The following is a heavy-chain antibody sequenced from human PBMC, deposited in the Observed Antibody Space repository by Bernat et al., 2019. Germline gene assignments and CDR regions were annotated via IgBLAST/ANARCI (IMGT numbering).Heavy chain of an antibody. CDR3: ARASSYSGTYETRNYFDS. CDR1: GFTFSDHY. V-gene: IGHV3-72*01. CDR2: SRNKDKTFTT. Sequence: EVQLVESGGGLVQPGGSLRLSCAASGFTFSDHYMDWVRQAPGKGLEWVGRSRNKDKTFTTEYAASVTGRFTISRDESKNSLYLQMNSLKTEDTAVYYCARASSYSGTYETRNYFDSRGQGTLVTVSS. J-gene: IGHJ4*02. D-gene: IGHD1-26*01.